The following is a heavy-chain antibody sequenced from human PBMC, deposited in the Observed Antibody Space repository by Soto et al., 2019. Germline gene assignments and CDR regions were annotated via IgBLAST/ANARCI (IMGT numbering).Heavy chain of an antibody. J-gene: IGHJ6*03. CDR2: MNPNSGNT. Sequence: GASVKVSCKASGYTFTSYDINWVRQATGQGLEWMGWMNPNSGNTGDAQKFQGRVTMTRNTSISTAYMELSSLRSEDTAVYYCRLYSENYYYYMDVWGKGTTVTVSS. V-gene: IGHV1-8*01. CDR1: GYTFTSYD. D-gene: IGHD6-13*01. CDR3: RLYSENYYYYMDV.